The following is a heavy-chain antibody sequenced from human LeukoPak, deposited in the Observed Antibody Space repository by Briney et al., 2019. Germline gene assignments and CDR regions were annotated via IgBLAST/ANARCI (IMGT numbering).Heavy chain of an antibody. V-gene: IGHV4-59*01. CDR3: ARDNSSSWYNWFDP. CDR2: IYYSGST. J-gene: IGHJ5*02. Sequence: PSETLSLTCTVSGVSISTYYWSWLRQPPGKGLEWIGYIYYSGSTNYNPSLKSRVTISVDTSKNQFSLKLSSVTAADTAVYYCARDNSSSWYNWFDPWGQGTLVTVSS. D-gene: IGHD6-13*01. CDR1: GVSISTYY.